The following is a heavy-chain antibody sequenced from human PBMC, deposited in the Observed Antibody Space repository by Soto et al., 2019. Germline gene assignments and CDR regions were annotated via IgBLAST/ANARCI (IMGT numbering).Heavy chain of an antibody. D-gene: IGHD6-13*01. CDR3: ARRQISPPTRGAAAARGGMDV. CDR2: IWNDGSGN. V-gene: IGHV3-33*01. CDR1: GFTFNNYG. J-gene: IGHJ6*02. Sequence: QVQLVESGGGVVQPGGSLSLSCAASGFTFNNYGMHWVRQAPGKGLEWVAVIWNDGSGNYYANSVKGRFTISRDNSKNTLYLQMSGLRVEDTAVYFCARRQISPPTRGAAAARGGMDVWGHGTTVTVSS.